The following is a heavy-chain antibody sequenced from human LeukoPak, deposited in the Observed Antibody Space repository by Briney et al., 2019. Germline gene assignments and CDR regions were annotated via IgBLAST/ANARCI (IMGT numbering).Heavy chain of an antibody. CDR1: GGSLSSYY. CDR3: ARERANSRGCFDY. V-gene: IGHV4-34*01. J-gene: IGHJ4*02. Sequence: SETLSLTCSAYGGSLSSYYWSWIRQSPGKGLEWFGEISHRGRTNYNPSLKSRVTISVDTSKNQFSLKLNSMTAADTAVYYCARERANSRGCFDYWGQGTLVTVSS. CDR2: ISHRGRT. D-gene: IGHD6-13*01.